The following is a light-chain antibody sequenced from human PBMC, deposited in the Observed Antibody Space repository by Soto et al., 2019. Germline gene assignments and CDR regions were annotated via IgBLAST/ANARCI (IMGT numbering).Light chain of an antibody. J-gene: IGKJ4*01. CDR2: GTF. CDR3: QHYSNWIAS. V-gene: IGKV3-15*01. CDR1: QSVSNN. Sequence: EILMTQSPVTLSVTPRQRVTLSCRASQSVSNNLAWYQQKPGQAPSLLIYGTFTRATGIPARFSGGGSGTEFTLTISSLQSEDFAVYYCQHYSNWIASFGGGTKVDI.